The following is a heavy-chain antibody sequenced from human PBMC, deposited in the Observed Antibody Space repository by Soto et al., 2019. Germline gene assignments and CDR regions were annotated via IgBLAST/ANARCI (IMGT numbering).Heavy chain of an antibody. D-gene: IGHD3-9*01. CDR1: EVTCANHG. J-gene: IGHJ3*01. Sequence: GGLMRLPWRAAEVTCANHGSSCIRKTKRKRLEWVANIKQYGSEKHYVDSVRGQFTISRDNAQNSLYLQMTSLRAEDTAVYYCARYCNSYEISTGCSDAFDVWGQGTMVTVSS. CDR3: ARYCNSYEISTGCSDAFDV. CDR2: IKQYGSEK. V-gene: IGHV3-7*01.